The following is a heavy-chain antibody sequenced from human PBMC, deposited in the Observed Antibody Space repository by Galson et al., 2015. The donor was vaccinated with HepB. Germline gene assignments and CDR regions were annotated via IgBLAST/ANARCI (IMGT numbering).Heavy chain of an antibody. V-gene: IGHV3-48*04. CDR3: ARDPIITMVRGVIPYGMDV. CDR1: GFTFSSYS. J-gene: IGHJ6*02. Sequence: SLRLSCAASGFTFSSYSMNWVRQAPGKGLEWVSYISSSSSTIYYADSVKGRFTISRDNAKNSLYLQMNSLRAEDTAVYYCARDPIITMVRGVIPYGMDVWGQGTTVTVSS. CDR2: ISSSSSTI. D-gene: IGHD3-10*01.